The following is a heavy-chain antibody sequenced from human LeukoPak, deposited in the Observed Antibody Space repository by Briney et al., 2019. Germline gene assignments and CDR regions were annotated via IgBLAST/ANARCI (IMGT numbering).Heavy chain of an antibody. V-gene: IGHV3-23*01. CDR3: AKAPPPYCGGGSCFDAFDI. CDR1: QFTFSNYA. J-gene: IGHJ3*02. Sequence: PGGSLRLSCAASQFTFSNYAMSWVRQAPGKGLEWVSAISGGGHTTYYADSVKGRFTISRDNSKNTLYLQMNSLRAEDTAVYYCAKAPPPYCGGGSCFDAFDIWGQGTMVTVSS. CDR2: ISGGGHTT. D-gene: IGHD2-15*01.